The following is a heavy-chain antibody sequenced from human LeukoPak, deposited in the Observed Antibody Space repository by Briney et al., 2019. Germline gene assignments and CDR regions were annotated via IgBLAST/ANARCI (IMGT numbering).Heavy chain of an antibody. CDR2: ISTTSTYV. CDR1: GFTFSSYN. Sequence: GRSLRLSCAASGFTFSSYNMNWVRQAPGKGLEWVSSISTTSTYVYYADSVKGRFTISRDNAKKSVFLQLDSLRAEDTAIYYCARDRGFGELLYTRGPDYWGQGTLVSVSS. J-gene: IGHJ4*02. D-gene: IGHD3-10*01. V-gene: IGHV3-21*01. CDR3: ARDRGFGELLYTRGPDY.